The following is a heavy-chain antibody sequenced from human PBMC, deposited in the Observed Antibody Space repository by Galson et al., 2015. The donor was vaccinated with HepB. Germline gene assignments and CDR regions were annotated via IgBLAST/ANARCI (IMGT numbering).Heavy chain of an antibody. CDR2: IRSKANSYAT. Sequence: SLRLSCAASGFTFSGSAMHWVRQASGKGLEWVGRIRSKANSYATAYAASVKGRFTISRDDSKNTAYLQMNSLKTEDTAVYYCTGKGWGGVPPYSSGWYDYWGQGTLVTVSS. CDR3: TGKGWGGVPPYSSGWYDY. D-gene: IGHD6-19*01. V-gene: IGHV3-73*01. J-gene: IGHJ4*02. CDR1: GFTFSGSA.